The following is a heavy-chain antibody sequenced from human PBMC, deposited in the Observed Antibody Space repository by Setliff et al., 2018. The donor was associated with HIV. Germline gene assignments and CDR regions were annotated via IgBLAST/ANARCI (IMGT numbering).Heavy chain of an antibody. V-gene: IGHV4-4*09. J-gene: IGHJ4*02. CDR1: GGSFNTHY. D-gene: IGHD4-17*01. Sequence: PSETLSLTCAVSGGSFNTHYWSLIRQPPGKGLEWIGCISTSGSTNYNPSLKSRVTLSIDMSKNQFSLKLTSVTAADTAVYYCVGDETTVTFDYWGQGTLGTVSS. CDR2: ISTSGST. CDR3: VGDETTVTFDY.